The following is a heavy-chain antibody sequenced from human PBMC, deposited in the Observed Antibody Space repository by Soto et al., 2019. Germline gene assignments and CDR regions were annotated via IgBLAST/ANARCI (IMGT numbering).Heavy chain of an antibody. Sequence: SAKVSCKASGYTFTGYYMHWGRQAPGQGLEWMGWINPNSGGTNYAQKFQGRVTMTRDTSISVAYMELSRLRSDDTAVYCCAIECGTRVGGLIYRMEFWGGGSTVTDSS. CDR2: INPNSGGT. D-gene: IGHD3-10*01. J-gene: IGHJ6*04. CDR1: GYTFTGYY. V-gene: IGHV1-2*02. CDR3: AIECGTRVGGLIYRMEF.